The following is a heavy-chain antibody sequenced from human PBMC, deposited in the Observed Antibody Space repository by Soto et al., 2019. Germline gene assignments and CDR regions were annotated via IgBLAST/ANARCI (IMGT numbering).Heavy chain of an antibody. D-gene: IGHD4-4*01. CDR1: GFTFSSYA. V-gene: IGHV3-30-3*01. CDR2: ISYDGSPK. CDR3: ARDLGITTLYYYYGMDV. J-gene: IGHJ6*02. Sequence: GGSLRLSCAASGFTFSSYAMHWVRQAPGKGLEWVAVISYDGSPKYYADSVEGRFTISRDNSKNTLYLQMNSLRAEDTAVYYCARDLGITTLYYYYGMDVWGQGTTVTVSS.